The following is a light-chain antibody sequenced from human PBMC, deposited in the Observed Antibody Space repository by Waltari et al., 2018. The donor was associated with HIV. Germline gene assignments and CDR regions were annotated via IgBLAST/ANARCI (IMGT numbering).Light chain of an antibody. CDR1: QSVLYSSDNKNY. J-gene: IGKJ4*01. V-gene: IGKV4-1*01. CDR2: WAT. Sequence: DIVMTQSPDSLAVSPGERATINCKSSQSVLYSSDNKNYLAWYQQKSGQPPKLLIYWATIRESGVPDRFSGSGSGTDFTLTVSSLQAEDVATYYCQQYYSNPLTFGGGTKVEIK. CDR3: QQYYSNPLT.